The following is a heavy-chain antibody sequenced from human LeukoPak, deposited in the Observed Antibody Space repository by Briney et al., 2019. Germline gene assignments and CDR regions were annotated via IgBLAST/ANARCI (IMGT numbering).Heavy chain of an antibody. D-gene: IGHD6-6*01. CDR2: ISWNSAMI. V-gene: IGHV3-9*01. Sequence: GGSLRLSCAASGFTFDDYAMHWVRQGPGKGLEWVSGISWNSAMIAYADSVKGRFTISRDNAKNSLYLQMNSLRAEDTAFYYCAKAAYSTSPGYYFDYWGQGTLVTVSS. CDR3: AKAAYSTSPGYYFDY. J-gene: IGHJ4*02. CDR1: GFTFDDYA.